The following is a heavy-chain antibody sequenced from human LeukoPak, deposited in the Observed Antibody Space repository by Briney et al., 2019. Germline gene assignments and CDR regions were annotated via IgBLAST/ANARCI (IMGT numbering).Heavy chain of an antibody. CDR3: ARLQATTPDY. CDR2: IYYSGST. Sequence: SETLSLTCSVSGGSISSTSYYWAWIRQFPGKGLEWIGTIYYSGSTYYNPSLKSRVTISVDTSKNQFSLKLSSVTAADTAVYYCARLQATTPDYWGQGTLVTVSS. J-gene: IGHJ4*02. D-gene: IGHD4-17*01. V-gene: IGHV4-39*01. CDR1: GGSISSTSYY.